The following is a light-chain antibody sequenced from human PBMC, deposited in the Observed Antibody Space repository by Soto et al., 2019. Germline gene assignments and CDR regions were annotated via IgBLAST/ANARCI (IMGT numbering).Light chain of an antibody. CDR1: QSVSSN. CDR3: QQYNNWPPWT. Sequence: EIVMTQSPATLSVSPGERATLSCRASQSVSSNLAWYQQKPCQAPRLLIYGASTRATGIPARFSGSGSGTEFTLTISSLQSEDFAVYYCQQYNNWPPWTFGQGTTGDIK. CDR2: GAS. V-gene: IGKV3-15*01. J-gene: IGKJ1*01.